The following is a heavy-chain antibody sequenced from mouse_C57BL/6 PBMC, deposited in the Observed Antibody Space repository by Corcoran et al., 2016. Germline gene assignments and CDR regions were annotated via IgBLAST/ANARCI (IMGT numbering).Heavy chain of an antibody. CDR1: GYTFTDYY. CDR2: INPYNGGT. V-gene: IGHV1-19*01. CDR3: AREGTTPDFDY. J-gene: IGHJ2*01. Sequence: EVQLQQSGPVLVKPGASVKMSCKASGYTFTDYYMNWVKQSHGKSLEWIGVINPYNGGTSYNQKFKGKATLTVDKSSSTAYMELNSLTSEDSAVYYCAREGTTPDFDYWGQGTTLTVSS. D-gene: IGHD1-1*01.